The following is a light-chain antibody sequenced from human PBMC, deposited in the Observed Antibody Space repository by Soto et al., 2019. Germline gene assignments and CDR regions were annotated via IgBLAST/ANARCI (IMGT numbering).Light chain of an antibody. CDR3: QQAYSFPVT. J-gene: IGKJ5*01. V-gene: IGKV1D-12*01. Sequence: EIQLTQTQSSISAAVQHKIPTNFRASQGLSSWLAWYQQRPGKAPKLLIYAASNLQSGVPSRFSGSGSGTEFTLTIGSLQPEDFATYYCQQAYSFPVTFGQGRRLEIK. CDR2: AAS. CDR1: QGLSSW.